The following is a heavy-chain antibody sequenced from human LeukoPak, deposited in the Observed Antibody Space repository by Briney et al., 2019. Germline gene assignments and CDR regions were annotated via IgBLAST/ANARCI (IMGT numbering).Heavy chain of an antibody. Sequence: GASVKVSFKASGYTFTGYYMHWVRQAPGQGLEWMGWINPNSGGTNYAQKFQGRVTMTRDTSISTAYMELSRLRSDDTAVYYCAREGYSSSSPFDYWGQGTLVTVSS. D-gene: IGHD6-6*01. CDR2: INPNSGGT. V-gene: IGHV1-2*02. CDR1: GYTFTGYY. CDR3: AREGYSSSSPFDY. J-gene: IGHJ4*02.